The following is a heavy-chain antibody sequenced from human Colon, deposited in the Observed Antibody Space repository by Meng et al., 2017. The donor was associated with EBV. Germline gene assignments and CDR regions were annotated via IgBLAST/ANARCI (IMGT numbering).Heavy chain of an antibody. CDR3: ARGPGGSYYLYYFDY. V-gene: IGHV4-34*01. CDR2: INHSGST. Sequence: QGRHHHWGAGLLKPSATLSLTCACYGGSFSGYYWSWIRQPPEKGLEWIGEINHSGSTNYNPSLKSRVTISVDTSKKQFSLKLSSVTAADTAVYYCARGPGGSYYLYYFDYWGQGTLVTVSS. J-gene: IGHJ4*02. CDR1: GGSFSGYY. D-gene: IGHD1-26*01.